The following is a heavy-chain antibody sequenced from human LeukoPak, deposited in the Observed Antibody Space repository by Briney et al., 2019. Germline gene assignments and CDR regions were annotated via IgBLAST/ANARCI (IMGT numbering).Heavy chain of an antibody. CDR2: ISSSSSYI. CDR1: GFTFSSYS. V-gene: IGHV3-21*01. Sequence: GGSLRLPCAASGFTFSSYSMNWVRRAPGKGLEWVSSISSSSSYIYYADSVKGRFTISRDNAKNSLYLQMNSLRAEDTAVYYCARGFTRYYDFWSGPKDDAFDIWGQGTMVTVSS. CDR3: ARGFTRYYDFWSGPKDDAFDI. J-gene: IGHJ3*02. D-gene: IGHD3-3*01.